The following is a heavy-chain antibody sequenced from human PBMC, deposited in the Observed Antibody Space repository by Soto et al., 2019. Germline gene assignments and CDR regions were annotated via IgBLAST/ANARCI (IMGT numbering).Heavy chain of an antibody. Sequence: QVQLVESGGGVVQPGRSLRLSCAASGFTFSSYGMHWVRQAPGKGLEWVAVIWYDGSNKYYADSVKGRFTISRDNSKNTLYLQMNGLRAEDTAVYYCARDSTYSSSCYGVVEGWFDHWGQGTLVTVSS. CDR2: IWYDGSNK. CDR3: ARDSTYSSSCYGVVEGWFDH. D-gene: IGHD6-13*01. V-gene: IGHV3-33*01. J-gene: IGHJ5*02. CDR1: GFTFSSYG.